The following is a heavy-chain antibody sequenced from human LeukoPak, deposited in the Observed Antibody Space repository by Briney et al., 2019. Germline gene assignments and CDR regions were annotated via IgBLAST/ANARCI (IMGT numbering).Heavy chain of an antibody. J-gene: IGHJ4*02. CDR3: ASGPPFLKYFEY. CDR1: GFTFSTYV. Sequence: GGSLRLSCAASGFTFSTYVMNWFRQAPGKGLEWVSTICGGTEYIFYADSVKGRFTISRDDYNNALYLQMHSLRADDTALYYCASGPPFLKYFEYWGQGTLVTVSS. CDR2: ICGGTEYI. D-gene: IGHD3-3*01. V-gene: IGHV3-23*01.